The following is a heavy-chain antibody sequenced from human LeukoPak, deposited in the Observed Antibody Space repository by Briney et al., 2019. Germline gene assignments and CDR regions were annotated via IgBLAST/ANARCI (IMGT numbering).Heavy chain of an antibody. CDR1: GGIFSSYA. CDR3: ARSGGSIAPDY. Sequence: GASVKVSCKASGGIFSSYAISWVRQAPGQGLEWMGRIIPILGIANYAQKFQGRVTITADKSTSTAYMELSSLRSEDTAVYYCARSGGSIAPDYWGQGTLVTVSS. D-gene: IGHD3-10*01. J-gene: IGHJ4*02. V-gene: IGHV1-69*04. CDR2: IIPILGIA.